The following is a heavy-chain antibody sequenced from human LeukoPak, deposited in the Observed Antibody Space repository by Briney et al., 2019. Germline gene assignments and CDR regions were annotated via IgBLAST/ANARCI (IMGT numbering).Heavy chain of an antibody. Sequence: PGGSLRLSCGISGFTSSTAWLTWVRQAPGKGLEWVSAISANGGNTYYAASVKGRFTISRDNSKSTLFLQMNSLRAEDTAIYYCAKDSQGKTLRPVDFDCWGQGTLVTVSS. CDR2: ISANGGNT. D-gene: IGHD6-6*01. CDR3: AKDSQGKTLRPVDFDC. V-gene: IGHV3-23*01. J-gene: IGHJ4*02. CDR1: GFTSSTAW.